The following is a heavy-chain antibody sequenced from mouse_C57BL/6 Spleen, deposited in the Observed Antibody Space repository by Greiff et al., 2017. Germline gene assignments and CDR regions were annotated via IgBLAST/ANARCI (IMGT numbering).Heavy chain of an antibody. Sequence: VQLQQSGTELVKPGASVKLSCKASGYTFTSYWMHWVKQRPGQGLEWIGNINPSNGGTNYNEKFKSKATLTVDKSSSTAYMQLSSLTSEDSAVYYCARSRTTVVATDWYFDVWGTGTTVTVSS. CDR2: INPSNGGT. CDR1: GYTFTSYW. J-gene: IGHJ1*03. V-gene: IGHV1-53*01. CDR3: ARSRTTVVATDWYFDV. D-gene: IGHD1-1*01.